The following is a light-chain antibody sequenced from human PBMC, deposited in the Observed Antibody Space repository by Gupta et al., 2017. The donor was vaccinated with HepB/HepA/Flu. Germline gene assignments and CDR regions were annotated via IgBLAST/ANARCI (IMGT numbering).Light chain of an antibody. Sequence: SYELTQPLSVSVALGQTARITCGEKNIGTKSVHWYQQQSGQAPVLVIYRDSIRPSGIPERVSGSNSGNTATLIISRAQGGDEADYFCQVWGSNTVIFGGGTKLTVL. CDR2: RDS. CDR3: QVWGSNTVI. V-gene: IGLV3-9*01. J-gene: IGLJ2*01. CDR1: NIGTKS.